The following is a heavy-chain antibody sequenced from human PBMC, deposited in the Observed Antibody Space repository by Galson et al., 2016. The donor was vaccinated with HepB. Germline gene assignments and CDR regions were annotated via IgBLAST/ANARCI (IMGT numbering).Heavy chain of an antibody. CDR1: GFIFSDYA. CDR3: TRDRRDSDGICYGVLED. Sequence: SLRLSCAASGFIFSDYAMIWVRQAPGKGLEWVAAISYHGDNQFYADSVRGRFTISRDNSGNTVFLQMNSLSADDTALYYCTRDRRDSDGICYGVLEDWGQGALVSVSS. CDR2: ISYHGDNQ. V-gene: IGHV3-30*04. J-gene: IGHJ4*02. D-gene: IGHD5-18*01.